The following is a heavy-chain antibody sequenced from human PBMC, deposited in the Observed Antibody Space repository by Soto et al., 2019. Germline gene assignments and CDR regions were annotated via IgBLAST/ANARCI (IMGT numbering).Heavy chain of an antibody. CDR3: AHSRGWGYCGGDCYQPNWFDP. CDR2: IYWDDDK. J-gene: IGHJ5*02. D-gene: IGHD2-21*02. Sequence: QITLKESGPTLVKPTQTLTLTCTFSGFSLSTSGVGVGWIRQPPGKALEWLALIYWDDDKRYSPSLKSRLTITKDTSKNQVVLTMTNMDPVDTATYYCAHSRGWGYCGGDCYQPNWFDPWGQGTLVTVSS. V-gene: IGHV2-5*02. CDR1: GFSLSTSGVG.